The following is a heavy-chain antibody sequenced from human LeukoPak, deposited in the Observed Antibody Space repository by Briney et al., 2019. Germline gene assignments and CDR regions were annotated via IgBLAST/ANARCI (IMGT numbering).Heavy chain of an antibody. D-gene: IGHD3-10*01. J-gene: IGHJ5*01. Sequence: SETLSLTCTVSGGSISGQYWSLIRQPSGKGLEWIGYIYYTGITKYNPSLKSRVTISVDTSKNQFSLRLTSVTAADTAVYYCARVSFHYHSGNYGWYFDSWGQGTLVTVSS. CDR2: IYYTGIT. CDR3: ARVSFHYHSGNYGWYFDS. V-gene: IGHV4-59*11. CDR1: GGSISGQY.